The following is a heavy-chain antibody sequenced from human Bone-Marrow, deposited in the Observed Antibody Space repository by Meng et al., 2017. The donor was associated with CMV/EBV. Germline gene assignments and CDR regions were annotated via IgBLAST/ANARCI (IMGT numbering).Heavy chain of an antibody. Sequence: LRLSCAVYGGSFSGYYWSWNRQPPGKGLEWIGEINHSGSTNYNPSPKSRVTISVDTSKNQFTLKWTSVTAADTAVYYCARDAYCGGDCSYYGMDVWGQGTTVTVSS. CDR2: INHSGST. CDR3: ARDAYCGGDCSYYGMDV. D-gene: IGHD2-21*01. J-gene: IGHJ6*02. CDR1: GGSFSGYY. V-gene: IGHV4-34*01.